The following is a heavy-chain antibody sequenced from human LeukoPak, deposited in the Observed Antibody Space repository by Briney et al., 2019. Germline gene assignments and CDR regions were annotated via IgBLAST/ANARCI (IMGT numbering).Heavy chain of an antibody. J-gene: IGHJ6*03. V-gene: IGHV3-7*01. D-gene: IGHD3-10*01. CDR2: IKQDGSEK. CDR1: GFTFSSYW. Sequence: GGSLRLSCAATGFTFSSYWMGWVRQAPGKGLEWVANIKQDGSEKYYVDSVKGRFTISRDNAKNSLYLQMNSLRAEDTAVYYCASGGSGKYYYMDVWGKGTTVTVSS. CDR3: ASGGSGKYYYMDV.